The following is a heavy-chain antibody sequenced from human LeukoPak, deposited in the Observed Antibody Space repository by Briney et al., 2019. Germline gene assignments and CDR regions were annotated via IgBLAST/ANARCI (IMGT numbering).Heavy chain of an antibody. J-gene: IGHJ3*02. V-gene: IGHV1-8*03. Sequence: GASVKVSCKASGGTFSSYAINWVRQATGQGLEWMGWMNPNSGNTGYAQKFQGRVTITRNTSISTAYMELSSLRSEDTAVYYCARGRAQPYYGPRGGFDIWGQGTMVTVSS. D-gene: IGHD3-10*01. CDR2: MNPNSGNT. CDR3: ARGRAQPYYGPRGGFDI. CDR1: GGTFSSYA.